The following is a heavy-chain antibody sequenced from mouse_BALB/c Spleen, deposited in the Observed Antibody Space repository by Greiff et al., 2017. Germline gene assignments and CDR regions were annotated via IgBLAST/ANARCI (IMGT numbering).Heavy chain of an antibody. D-gene: IGHD1-1*01. CDR2: IWAGGST. V-gene: IGHV2-9*02. J-gene: IGHJ1*01. Sequence: VKVVESGPGLVAPSQSLSITCTVSGFSLTSYGVHWVRQPPGKGLEWLGVIWAGGSTNYNSALMSRLSISKDNSKSQVFLKMNSLQTDDTAMYYCARESSHYYGSSSWYFDVWGAGTTVTVSS. CDR1: GFSLTSYG. CDR3: ARESSHYYGSSSWYFDV.